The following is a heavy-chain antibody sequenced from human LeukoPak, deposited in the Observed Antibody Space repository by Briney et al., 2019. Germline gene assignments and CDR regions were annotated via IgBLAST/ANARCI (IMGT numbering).Heavy chain of an antibody. CDR2: IRYDGTNK. CDR1: GFTFSSYG. J-gene: IGHJ4*02. Sequence: GGSLRLSCAASGFTFSSYGMHWVRQAPGKGLEWVAFIRYDGTNKYYADSVKGRFTISRDNSKSTLYLQMNSLRAEDTAVYYCAKIGSSGCLDYWGQGTLVTVSS. V-gene: IGHV3-30*02. CDR3: AKIGSSGCLDY. D-gene: IGHD6-19*01.